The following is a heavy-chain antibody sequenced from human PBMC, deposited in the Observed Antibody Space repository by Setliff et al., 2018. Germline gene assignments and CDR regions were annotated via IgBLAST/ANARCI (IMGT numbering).Heavy chain of an antibody. CDR1: GFTFSRYG. J-gene: IGHJ6*03. CDR2: SSGSGGST. CDR3: AKSASLSGYYYYYMDV. Sequence: GGSLRLSCAASGFTFSRYGIHCVRQAPGKGLEWVSASSGSGGSTYYADSVKGRFTISRDNSKNTLYLQMNSLRAEDTAVYYCAKSASLSGYYYYYMDVWGKGTTVTVSS. D-gene: IGHD2-2*01. V-gene: IGHV3-23*01.